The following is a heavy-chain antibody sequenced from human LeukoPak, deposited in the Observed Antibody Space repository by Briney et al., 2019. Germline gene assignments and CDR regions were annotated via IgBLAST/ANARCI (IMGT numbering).Heavy chain of an antibody. J-gene: IGHJ4*02. Sequence: PGGSLRLSCAASGFTFTSYEMNWVRQAPGKGLEWVSYISSSGSTIYYADSVKGRFTISRDNAKNSLYLQMNSLRAEDTAVYYCARDNDYGDYLVYWAQGTLVTVSS. D-gene: IGHD4-17*01. V-gene: IGHV3-48*03. CDR3: ARDNDYGDYLVY. CDR1: GFTFTSYE. CDR2: ISSSGSTI.